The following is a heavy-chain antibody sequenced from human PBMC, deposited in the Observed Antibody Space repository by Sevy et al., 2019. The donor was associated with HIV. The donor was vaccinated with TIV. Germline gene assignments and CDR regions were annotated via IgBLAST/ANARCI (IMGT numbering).Heavy chain of an antibody. Sequence: SETLSLTCTVSGGPISSGDYYWSWIRQPPGKGLEWIGYVYYSGSRYYNPSLGNRITISVDTSKNQFSLNLSSVTAADTAIYYCARENIVVVTAIRRRGFDIWGQGTMVTVSS. J-gene: IGHJ3*02. D-gene: IGHD2-21*02. CDR1: GGPISSGDYY. CDR2: VYYSGSR. CDR3: ARENIVVVTAIRRRGFDI. V-gene: IGHV4-30-4*01.